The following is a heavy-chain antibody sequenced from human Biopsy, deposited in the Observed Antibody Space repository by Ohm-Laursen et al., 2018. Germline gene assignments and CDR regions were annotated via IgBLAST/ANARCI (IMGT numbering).Heavy chain of an antibody. CDR1: GGFISGYY. V-gene: IGHV4-59*01. CDR2: IWSSGTT. D-gene: IGHD1-26*01. CDR3: ARVVGAATGFDQ. Sequence: SETLSLTCSISGGFISGYYWNWIRQSPGKGLEWIGYIWSSGTTDYNPSLQSRVSISLELSTDQFFLKVDSVSAADTAVYYSARVVGAATGFDQWGQGIPVTVSS. J-gene: IGHJ4*02.